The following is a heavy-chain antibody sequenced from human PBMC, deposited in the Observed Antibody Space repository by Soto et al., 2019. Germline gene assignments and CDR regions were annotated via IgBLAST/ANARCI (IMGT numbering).Heavy chain of an antibody. V-gene: IGHV1-69*12. CDR3: ASIPNAYYDFWSGYTPDY. CDR1: GGTFSSYA. D-gene: IGHD3-3*01. Sequence: QVQLVQSGAEVKKPGSSVKVSRKASGGTFSSYAISWVRQAPGQGLEWMGGIIPIFGTANYAQKFQGRVTITAEECTSTGYMELSSVSSEDTAVYYCASIPNAYYDFWSGYTPDYWGQGTLVTVSS. J-gene: IGHJ4*02. CDR2: IIPIFGTA.